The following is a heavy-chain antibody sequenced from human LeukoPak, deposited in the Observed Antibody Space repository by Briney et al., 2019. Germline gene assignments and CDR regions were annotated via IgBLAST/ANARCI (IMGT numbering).Heavy chain of an antibody. D-gene: IGHD4-11*01. J-gene: IGHJ4*02. V-gene: IGHV4-39*01. CDR3: ARHRLYYSNYKAFDY. CDR1: GGSISSSSYY. Sequence: SETLSLTCTVSGGSISSSSYYWGWIRQPPGKGLEWIGSVSYSGSTYYNPPLKSRVTISVDTSKNQFSLKLSSVTAADTAVYYCARHRLYYSNYKAFDYWGQGTLVTVSS. CDR2: VSYSGST.